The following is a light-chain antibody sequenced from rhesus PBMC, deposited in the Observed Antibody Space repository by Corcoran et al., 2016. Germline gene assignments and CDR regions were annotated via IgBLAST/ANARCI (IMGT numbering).Light chain of an antibody. Sequence: DIVMTQTPLSLPVTPGEPASISCRSSQSLLDSDGYTHLHWYLQKPGQSQQLLIFLVSTRAFGVPDRFIGSGSGTDFRLKIRRVEAEDVGVYYCMQTLPTPPLTFGGGTKVELK. J-gene: IGKJ4*01. CDR1: QSLLDSDGYTH. CDR2: LVS. V-gene: IGKV2-78*01. CDR3: MQTLPTPPLT.